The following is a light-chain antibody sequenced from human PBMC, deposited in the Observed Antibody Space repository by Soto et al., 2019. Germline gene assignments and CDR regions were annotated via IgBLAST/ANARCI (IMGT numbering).Light chain of an antibody. CDR2: HSS. J-gene: IGKJ2*01. Sequence: EVVLTQSPGTLSLSPGERVSLSCRASQDISSRDLAWYQQRPGQAPRLLIYHSSARATGIPERFSASGSGTDFTLTISRLEPEDSAVYFCQKYETSPYTFGQGTKLEIK. V-gene: IGKV3-20*01. CDR1: QDISSRD. CDR3: QKYETSPYT.